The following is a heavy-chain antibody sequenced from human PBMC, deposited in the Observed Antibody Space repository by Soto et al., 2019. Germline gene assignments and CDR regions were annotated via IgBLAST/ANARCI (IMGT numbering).Heavy chain of an antibody. V-gene: IGHV3-9*01. CDR2: ISFNSGSI. CDR3: AKPALRGYSGYDLDEYYFDY. D-gene: IGHD5-12*01. CDR1: GFTFDDYA. J-gene: IGHJ4*02. Sequence: GGSLRLSCAASGFTFDDYAMHWVRQAPGKGLEWVSGISFNSGSIGYADSVKGRFTISRDNAKNSLYLQMNSLRAEDTALYYCAKPALRGYSGYDLDEYYFDYWGQGTLVTVSS.